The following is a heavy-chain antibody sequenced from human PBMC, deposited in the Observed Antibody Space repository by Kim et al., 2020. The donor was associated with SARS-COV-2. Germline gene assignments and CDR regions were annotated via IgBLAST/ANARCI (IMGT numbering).Heavy chain of an antibody. CDR2: ISVSGTRT. V-gene: IGHV3-23*01. CDR3: AKVPPASTGREFQH. CDR1: GFTFSTYA. Sequence: GGSLRLSCAASGFTFSTYAMSWVRQAPGKGLEWVSAISVSGTRTNNADSVKGRFTISRDNSKNALYLQMNSLRAEDTAVYYCAKVPPASTGREFQHWGQGTLVTVSS. J-gene: IGHJ1*01. D-gene: IGHD6-13*01.